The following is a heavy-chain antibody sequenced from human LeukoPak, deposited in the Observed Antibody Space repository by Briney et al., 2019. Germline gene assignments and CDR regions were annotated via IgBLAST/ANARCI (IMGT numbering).Heavy chain of an antibody. CDR3: ASGYTYGYYYLDF. CDR2: INGNATST. V-gene: IGHV3-74*01. D-gene: IGHD5-18*01. Sequence: GGSLRLSCVASGFTFSSRWMYWVRQVPGKGLVLVSRINGNATSTTYGDSVKGRFTISRDNAKNTLYLHMNSLRGEDTAIYYCASGYTYGYYYLDFWGQGNLVTVSS. CDR1: GFTFSSRW. J-gene: IGHJ4*02.